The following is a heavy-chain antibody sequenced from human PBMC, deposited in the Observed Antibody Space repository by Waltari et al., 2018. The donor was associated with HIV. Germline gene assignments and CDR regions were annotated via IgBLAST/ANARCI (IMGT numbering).Heavy chain of an antibody. Sequence: QVQLVESGGGVVQPGRSLRLSCAASVFTFKNFAMNWVRQALGKGLEWVGNIYYDGSKKFYGDSVRGRFTISRDNSKQILYLQMNSLRVEDTALYYCARDYNYAPDYWGQGTLVVVSS. V-gene: IGHV3-33*01. CDR2: IYYDGSKK. J-gene: IGHJ4*02. D-gene: IGHD5-18*01. CDR1: VFTFKNFA. CDR3: ARDYNYAPDY.